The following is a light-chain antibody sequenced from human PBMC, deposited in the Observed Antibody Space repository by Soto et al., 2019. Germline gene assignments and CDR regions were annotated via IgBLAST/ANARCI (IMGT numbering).Light chain of an antibody. Sequence: EIELTQSPDTLSLSPEASATLSCRASQNFGISYLAWYQQKPGQAPRLLIYVASSRATGIPDRVSGSGSGTDFTLAISRVEPEDFAVYYCKQYGILPITFGQGTRLEI. CDR3: KQYGILPIT. CDR2: VAS. CDR1: QNFGISY. V-gene: IGKV3-20*01. J-gene: IGKJ5*01.